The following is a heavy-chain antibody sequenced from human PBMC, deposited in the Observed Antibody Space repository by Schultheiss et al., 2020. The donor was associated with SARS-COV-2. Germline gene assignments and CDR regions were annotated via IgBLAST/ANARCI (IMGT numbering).Heavy chain of an antibody. CDR3: ARVWGLTLFSSSWYFDY. CDR1: GFTFSSYA. CDR2: ISSSGSTI. Sequence: GGSLRLSCGACGFTFSSYAMHWVRQATGKGLEWVSYISSSGSTIYYADSVKGRFTISRDNAKNSLYLQMNSLRAEDTAVYYCARVWGLTLFSSSWYFDYWGQGTLVTVSS. V-gene: IGHV3-48*01. J-gene: IGHJ4*02. D-gene: IGHD6-13*01.